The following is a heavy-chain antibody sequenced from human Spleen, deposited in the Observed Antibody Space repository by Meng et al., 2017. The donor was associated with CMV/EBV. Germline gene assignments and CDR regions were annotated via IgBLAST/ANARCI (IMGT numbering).Heavy chain of an antibody. CDR1: FRFSDYY. CDR3: AKNYYDSSGYQQGLDY. CDR2: ISRIGNAV. D-gene: IGHD3-22*01. J-gene: IGHJ4*02. Sequence: FRFSDYYMSWIRQAPGKGLEWASHISRIGNAVYYANSVEGRFTISRDNSKNTLYLQMNSLRAEDTAVYYCAKNYYDSSGYQQGLDYWGQGTLVTVSS. V-gene: IGHV3-11*04.